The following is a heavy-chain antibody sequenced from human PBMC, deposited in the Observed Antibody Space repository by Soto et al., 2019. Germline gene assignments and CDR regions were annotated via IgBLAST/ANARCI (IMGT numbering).Heavy chain of an antibody. CDR1: GGTFSGYV. D-gene: IGHD3-16*01. J-gene: IGHJ4*01. CDR2: FVPLFGTT. CDR3: ATHGLGVSSPPYFDN. V-gene: IGHV1-69*01. Sequence: QLVQSGSEVKKPGSSVKVSCQASGGTFSGYVVTWVRQAPGQGLEWMGEFVPLFGTTNYAQRFSGRITITAEESTSTAYMELRTLRSDDKAVYYCATHGLGVSSPPYFDNWGHGTLVTVSS.